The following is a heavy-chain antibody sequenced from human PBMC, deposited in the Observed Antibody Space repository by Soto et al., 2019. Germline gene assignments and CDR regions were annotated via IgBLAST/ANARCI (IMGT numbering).Heavy chain of an antibody. Sequence: ASLKVSCKPSGYTFNTYYLHWVRQAPGQALEWMGVIHPSGGGTTYAQKFLGRVTVTRDTSTSTVFMGLSSLRSDDTAVYYCARGGHIAVVTASFDYWGQGTLVTVSS. J-gene: IGHJ4*02. CDR1: GYTFNTYY. V-gene: IGHV1-46*02. CDR3: ARGGHIAVVTASFDY. CDR2: IHPSGGGT. D-gene: IGHD2-21*02.